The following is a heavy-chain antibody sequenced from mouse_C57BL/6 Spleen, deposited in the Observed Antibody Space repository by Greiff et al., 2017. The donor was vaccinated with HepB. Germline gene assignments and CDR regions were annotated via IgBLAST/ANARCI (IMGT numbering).Heavy chain of an antibody. D-gene: IGHD2-3*01. Sequence: VQLQQSGGGLVKPGGSLKLSCAASGFTFSDYGMHWVRQAPEKGLEWVAYISSGSSTIYYADTVKGRFTISRDNAKNTLFLQMTSLRSEDTAMYYCARPDGYYGDAWFAYWGQGTLVTVSA. CDR1: GFTFSDYG. CDR2: ISSGSSTI. J-gene: IGHJ3*01. V-gene: IGHV5-17*01. CDR3: ARPDGYYGDAWFAY.